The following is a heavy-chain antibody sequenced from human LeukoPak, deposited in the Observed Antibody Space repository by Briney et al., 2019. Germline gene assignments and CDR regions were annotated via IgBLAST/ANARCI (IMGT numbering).Heavy chain of an antibody. D-gene: IGHD3-22*01. CDR2: ITSSSSTI. CDR3: ARGYDSSGYYPDY. CDR1: GFTFSGYS. J-gene: IGHJ4*02. Sequence: PGGSLRLSCAASGFTFSGYSMNWVRQAPGKGLEWVSYITSSSSTIYYADSVKGRFTISRDNARNSLYLQMNSLRAEDTAVYYCARGYDSSGYYPDYWGQGTLVTVSS. V-gene: IGHV3-48*01.